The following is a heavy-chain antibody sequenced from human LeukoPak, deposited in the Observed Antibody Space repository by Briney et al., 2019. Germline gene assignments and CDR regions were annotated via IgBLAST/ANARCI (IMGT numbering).Heavy chain of an antibody. CDR2: IYYSGST. J-gene: IGHJ6*02. CDR1: GGSISSYY. CDR3: ARGPSSTSSYYYGMDV. V-gene: IGHV4-59*12. Sequence: SETLSLTCTVSGGSISSYYWSWIRQPPGNGLEWIGYIYYSGSTNYNPSLKSRVTISVDTSKNQFSLKLSSVTAADTAVYYCARGPSSTSSYYYGMDVWGQGTTVTVSS. D-gene: IGHD2-2*01.